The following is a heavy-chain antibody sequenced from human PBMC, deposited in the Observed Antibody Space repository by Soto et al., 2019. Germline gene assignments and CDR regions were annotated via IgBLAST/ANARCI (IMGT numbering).Heavy chain of an antibody. J-gene: IGHJ6*02. Sequence: EVQLVQSGAEVKKPGESLKISCKGSGYSFTSYWIGWVRQMPGKGLEWMGMICPGDSVTRYSPSFQGQVTISADKSISTAYRQWSSLKASDTAMYYCAGGGVRGVITRTRDYYGMDVWGQGTTVTVSS. V-gene: IGHV5-51*01. D-gene: IGHD3-10*01. CDR2: ICPGDSVT. CDR1: GYSFTSYW. CDR3: AGGGVRGVITRTRDYYGMDV.